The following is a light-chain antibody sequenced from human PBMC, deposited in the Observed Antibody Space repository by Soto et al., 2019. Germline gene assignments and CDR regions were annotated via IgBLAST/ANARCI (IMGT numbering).Light chain of an antibody. J-gene: IGLJ2*01. CDR3: CSFALRSTLI. CDR2: EGG. CDR1: SSDVRNYNL. Sequence: QSALTQPASVSGSPGQSITIPCTGTSSDVRNYNLVSWYQQYPGKAPKLMIYEGGKRPSGVSNRFSGSKSGNTASLTISGLQAEDEADYYCCSFALRSTLIFGGGTKLTVL. V-gene: IGLV2-23*01.